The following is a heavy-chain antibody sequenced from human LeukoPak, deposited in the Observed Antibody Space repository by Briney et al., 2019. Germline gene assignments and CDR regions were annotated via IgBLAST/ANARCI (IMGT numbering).Heavy chain of an antibody. CDR2: IQTDGNPK. J-gene: IGHJ6*02. Sequence: TGGSLRLSCAASGFIFSKNGIRWVRQAPGKGLEWVAFIQTDGNPKYYADSVRGRFTISRDNPKKTCYLQMDSLRVEDTAVYYCARETSSEIIGGMDVRGQGTMVTVTS. V-gene: IGHV3-30*02. CDR3: ARETSSEIIGGMDV. CDR1: GFIFSKNG. D-gene: IGHD3-22*01.